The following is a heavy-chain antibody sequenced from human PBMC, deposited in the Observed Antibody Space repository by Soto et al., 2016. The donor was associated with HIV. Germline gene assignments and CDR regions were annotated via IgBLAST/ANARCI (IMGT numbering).Heavy chain of an antibody. J-gene: IGHJ3*02. CDR2: ISFDGSNE. Sequence: VQLVESGGGVVQPGRSLRLSCAASGFTLSNYNIYWVRQTPDKGLEWVAVISFDGSNEYYADSVKGRFTISRDNSKNTVYLQMNSLRLEDTAVYYCARDLRINIIAVARGGGFDIWGQGQWSPCL. CDR3: ARDLRINIIAVARGGGFDI. D-gene: IGHD3-22*01. V-gene: IGHV3-30*03. CDR1: GFTLSNYN.